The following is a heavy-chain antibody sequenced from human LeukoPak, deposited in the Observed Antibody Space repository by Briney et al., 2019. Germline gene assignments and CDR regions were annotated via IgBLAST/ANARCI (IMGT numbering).Heavy chain of an antibody. CDR1: GCTFSDYG. J-gene: IGHJ4*02. D-gene: IGHD2-2*01. V-gene: IGHV3-30*02. Sequence: AGSLRLSCAASGCTFSDYGMVWVRQAPGKGLEWVAFIRFDGSIKYYTDSVKERFTVSRDNIKNTLYLQMNSLRDDDTAVYYCAKGRYCSSPSCWNFDSWGQGTLVTVSS. CDR2: IRFDGSIK. CDR3: AKGRYCSSPSCWNFDS.